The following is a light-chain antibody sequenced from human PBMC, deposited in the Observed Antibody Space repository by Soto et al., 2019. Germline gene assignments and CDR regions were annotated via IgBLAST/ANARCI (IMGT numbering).Light chain of an antibody. CDR3: CSYAGYNTYV. Sequence: QSVLTQPASVSGSPGQSITISFTGTSSDVGTYNLVSWYQHHPGKAPKLILYEGTKRPSGVSNRFSGSTSGNTASLTISGLQADDQTDYYCCSYAGYNTYVFGTGTKLTVL. V-gene: IGLV2-23*01. CDR2: EGT. J-gene: IGLJ1*01. CDR1: SSDVGTYNL.